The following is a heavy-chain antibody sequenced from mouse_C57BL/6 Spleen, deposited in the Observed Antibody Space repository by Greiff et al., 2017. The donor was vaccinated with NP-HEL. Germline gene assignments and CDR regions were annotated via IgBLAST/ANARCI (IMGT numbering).Heavy chain of an antibody. CDR1: GYTFTSYW. Sequence: VQLQQPGAELVRPGSSVKLSCKASGYTFTSYWMHWVKQRPIQGLEWIGNIDPSDSETHYNQKFKDKATLTVDKSSSTAYMQLSSLTSEDSAVYYCARRYYGSNYYAMDYWGQGTSVTVSS. V-gene: IGHV1-52*01. D-gene: IGHD1-1*01. CDR3: ARRYYGSNYYAMDY. CDR2: IDPSDSET. J-gene: IGHJ4*01.